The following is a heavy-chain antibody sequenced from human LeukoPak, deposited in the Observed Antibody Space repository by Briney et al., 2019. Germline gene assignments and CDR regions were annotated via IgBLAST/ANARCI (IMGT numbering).Heavy chain of an antibody. D-gene: IGHD3-16*01. CDR1: GFTVSSNF. CDR3: ARPAYTAAYDL. V-gene: IGHV3-7*01. Sequence: SGGSLRLSCAASGFTVSSNFMSWVRQAPGKGLEWVANMKGDGSEIHYVDSVKGRFTISRDNAKNSLYLQMNSLRAEDTAVYYCARPAYTAAYDLWGQGTMVTVSS. CDR2: MKGDGSEI. J-gene: IGHJ3*01.